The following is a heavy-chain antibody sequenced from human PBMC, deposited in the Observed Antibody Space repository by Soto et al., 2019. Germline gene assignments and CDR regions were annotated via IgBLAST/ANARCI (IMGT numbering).Heavy chain of an antibody. D-gene: IGHD6-13*01. J-gene: IGHJ6*03. V-gene: IGHV4-59*01. CDR3: ASAPGIAAAEYLGGYYYMDV. Sequence: SETLSLTCTVSGGSISSYYWSWIRQPPGKGLEWIGYIYYSGSTNYNPSLKSRVTISVDTSKNQFSLKLSSVTAADTAVYYCASAPGIAAAEYLGGYYYMDVWGKGTTVTVSS. CDR2: IYYSGST. CDR1: GGSISSYY.